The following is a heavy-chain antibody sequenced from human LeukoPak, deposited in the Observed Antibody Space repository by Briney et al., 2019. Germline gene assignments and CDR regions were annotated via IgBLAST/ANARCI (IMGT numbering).Heavy chain of an antibody. D-gene: IGHD3-22*01. CDR1: GGTFSSYA. V-gene: IGHV1-69*13. CDR2: IIPIFGTA. J-gene: IGHJ4*02. Sequence: SVKVSCKASGGTFSSYATSWMRQAPGQGLEWMGGIIPIFGTANYAQKFQGRVTITADESTSTAYMELSSLRSEDTAVYYCARSGYYYDSSGYYSTDYWGQGTLVTVSS. CDR3: ARSGYYYDSSGYYSTDY.